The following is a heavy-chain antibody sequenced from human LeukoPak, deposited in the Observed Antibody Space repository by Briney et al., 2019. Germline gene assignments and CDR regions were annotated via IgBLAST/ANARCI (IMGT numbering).Heavy chain of an antibody. CDR2: ISSSGNTI. CDR3: ARYTSSWNYYFDY. Sequence: GGSLRLSCAASGFTFSYYDMNWVRQAPGKGLEWISYISSSGNTIYYTDSVKGRFTISRDNDQNSLYLQMNSLRAEDTAVYYCARYTSSWNYYFDYWGQGTLVTVSS. D-gene: IGHD6-13*01. V-gene: IGHV3-48*03. CDR1: GFTFSYYD. J-gene: IGHJ4*02.